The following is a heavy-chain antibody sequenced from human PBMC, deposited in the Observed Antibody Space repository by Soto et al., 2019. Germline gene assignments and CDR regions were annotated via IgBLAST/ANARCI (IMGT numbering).Heavy chain of an antibody. CDR1: GFTFSDRY. J-gene: IGHJ6*03. Sequence: EVQLVESGGGLVQPGGSLRLSCAASGFTFSDRYMDWVRQAPGKGLEWIGRTRDKANSYSTEYDASVRGRFTISRDDSKSSLYLQMSSLQTEDTAVYYCSTSSPLPIDYYMDVWGKGTTVTVFS. CDR3: STSSPLPIDYYMDV. CDR2: TRDKANSYST. V-gene: IGHV3-72*01.